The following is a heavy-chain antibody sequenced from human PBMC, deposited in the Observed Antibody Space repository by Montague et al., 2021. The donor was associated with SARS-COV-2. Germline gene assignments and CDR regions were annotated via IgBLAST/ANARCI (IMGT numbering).Heavy chain of an antibody. Sequence: SLRLSCAASGFTFSSYAMHWVRQAPGKGLEWVAVISYDGSNKYYADSVKGRFTISRDNSKNTLYLQMNSLKAEDTAVYYCARGIMEYYDFWSDYYPGYYYYYGMDVWGQGTTVTVSS. CDR3: ARGIMEYYDFWSDYYPGYYYYYGMDV. V-gene: IGHV3-30*04. D-gene: IGHD3-3*01. CDR2: ISYDGSNK. J-gene: IGHJ6*02. CDR1: GFTFSSYA.